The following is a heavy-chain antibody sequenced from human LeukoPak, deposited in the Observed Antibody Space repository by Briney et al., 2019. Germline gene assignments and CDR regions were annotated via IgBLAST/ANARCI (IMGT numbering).Heavy chain of an antibody. D-gene: IGHD3-3*01. CDR2: ISSSGITI. J-gene: IGHJ4*02. CDR3: ARDKTYYDFWSASDY. V-gene: IGHV3-48*03. CDR1: GFSVRSYA. Sequence: GGSLRLSCAASGFSVRSYAMTWVRQAPGKGLGWLSYISSSGITIHYADSVKGRFTISRDNAKNSLYLQMNSLRAEDTAVYYCARDKTYYDFWSASDYWGQGSLVTVSS.